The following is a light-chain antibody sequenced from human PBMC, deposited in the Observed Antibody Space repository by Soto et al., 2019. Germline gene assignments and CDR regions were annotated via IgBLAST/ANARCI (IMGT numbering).Light chain of an antibody. J-gene: IGLJ1*01. CDR3: SSYAGSNYPYV. V-gene: IGLV2-8*01. Sequence: QSVLTQPASASGSPGQSVTISCTGTSSDVGDYNYVSWYQQPPGKAPKLLIYDVSKRPSGVPDRFSGSKSGNTASLTVSGLQAEDEGDYYCSSYAGSNYPYVFGTGTKLTVL. CDR1: SSDVGDYNY. CDR2: DVS.